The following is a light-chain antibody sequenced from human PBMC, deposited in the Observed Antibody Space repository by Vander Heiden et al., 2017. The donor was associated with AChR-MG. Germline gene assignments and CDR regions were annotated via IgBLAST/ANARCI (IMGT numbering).Light chain of an antibody. CDR3: QSWGTGLQRV. CDR2: VNSDGSQ. J-gene: IGLJ3*02. CDR1: SGHNTYA. V-gene: IGLV4-69*01. Sequence: QLVLTQSPSASAPLGASVKLTCTLSSGHNTYAVAWHQQQPEKGPRYLLKVNSDGSQKKGDGIPDRFSGSSSGAERYLTISSLQSDDEADYYCQSWGTGLQRVFGGGTKLTVL.